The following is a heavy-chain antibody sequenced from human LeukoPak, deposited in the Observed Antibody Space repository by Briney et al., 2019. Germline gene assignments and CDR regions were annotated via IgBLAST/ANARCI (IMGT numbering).Heavy chain of an antibody. CDR1: GFTFSSYA. J-gene: IGHJ4*02. CDR3: AREDYDHVWGSYRYDYFDY. D-gene: IGHD3-16*02. CDR2: IRGSGDST. V-gene: IGHV3-23*01. Sequence: GGSLRLSCAASGFTFSSYAMNWVRQAPGKGLEWVSVIRGSGDSTYYADSVKGRFTISRDNSKNTLYLQMNSLRAEDTAVYYCAREDYDHVWGSYRYDYFDYWGQGTLVTVSS.